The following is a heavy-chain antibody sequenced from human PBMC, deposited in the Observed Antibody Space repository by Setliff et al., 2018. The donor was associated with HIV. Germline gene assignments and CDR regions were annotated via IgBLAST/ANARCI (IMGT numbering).Heavy chain of an antibody. CDR2: IWYDGLEK. CDR3: AKDGAVITPGGALDI. D-gene: IGHD1-20*01. CDR1: GFDFSTYW. V-gene: IGHV3-33*06. J-gene: IGHJ3*02. Sequence: PGGSLRLSCEGSGFDFSTYWMSWVRQAPGKGLEWVAVIWYDGLEKYYGDSVKGRFTVSRDNSKNTLTLQMKSLRAEDTAIYYCAKDGAVITPGGALDIWGQGTMVTVSS.